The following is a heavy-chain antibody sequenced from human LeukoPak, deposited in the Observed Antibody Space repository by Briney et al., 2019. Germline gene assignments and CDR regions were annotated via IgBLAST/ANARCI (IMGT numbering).Heavy chain of an antibody. J-gene: IGHJ4*02. D-gene: IGHD5-18*01. CDR2: ISSSSSYI. V-gene: IGHV3-21*01. CDR3: ARGESALGYSHGYADY. CDR1: GFTFSSYS. Sequence: GGSLRLSCAASGFTFSSYSMNWVRQAPGKGLEWVSSISSSSSYIYYADSVKGRFTISRDNAKNSLYLQMNSLRAEDTAVYYCARGESALGYSHGYADYWGQGTLVTVSS.